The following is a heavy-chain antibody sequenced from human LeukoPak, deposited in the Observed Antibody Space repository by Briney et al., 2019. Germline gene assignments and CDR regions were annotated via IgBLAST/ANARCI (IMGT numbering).Heavy chain of an antibody. J-gene: IGHJ4*02. CDR2: IYYSGTT. V-gene: IGHV4-31*03. Sequence: SQTLSLTCTVSGGSISSGDYYWNWIRQHPGKGLEWIGYIYYSGTTSYNPSLKSRVIISLDTSRNQFSLKLSSVTAADTAVYYCARDQPEGNWVFDYWGQGTLVTVSS. CDR3: ARDQPEGNWVFDY. CDR1: GGSISSGDYY. D-gene: IGHD7-27*01.